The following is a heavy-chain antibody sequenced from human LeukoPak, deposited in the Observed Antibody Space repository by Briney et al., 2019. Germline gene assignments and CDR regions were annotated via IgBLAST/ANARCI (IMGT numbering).Heavy chain of an antibody. Sequence: SETLSLTCTVSGGSIRSYYWSWIRQPAGKGLEWIGRIYTSGSTNYNPSLKSRVTMSVDTSKSQFSLKLSSVTAADTAVYYCARGGYCSGGSCYSDSDYWGQGTLVTVSS. D-gene: IGHD2-15*01. CDR3: ARGGYCSGGSCYSDSDY. CDR2: IYTSGST. J-gene: IGHJ4*02. CDR1: GGSIRSYY. V-gene: IGHV4-4*07.